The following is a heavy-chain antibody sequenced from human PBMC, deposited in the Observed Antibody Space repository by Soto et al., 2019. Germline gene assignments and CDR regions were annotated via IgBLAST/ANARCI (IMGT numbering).Heavy chain of an antibody. D-gene: IGHD4-17*01. V-gene: IGHV4-34*01. CDR3: ARGGLTTVPPLT. CDR2: INRSGST. Sequence: QLQLQQWGAGLLKPSETLSLTCAVYGGSFSGYYYYWIRQPPGKGLEWIGEINRSGSTNYNPSLKSRLTISVDTSKNQFSLTLRSVTAADTAIYYCARGGLTTVPPLTWCQGPLVTVSS. J-gene: IGHJ4*02. CDR1: GGSFSGYY.